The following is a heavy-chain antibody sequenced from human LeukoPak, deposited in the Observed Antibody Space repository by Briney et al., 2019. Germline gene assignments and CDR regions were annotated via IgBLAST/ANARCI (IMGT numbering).Heavy chain of an antibody. Sequence: ASVKVSFKASGYTFTGYYMHWVRQAPGRGLEWMGWSNPNSGVTNYAQKFQGRVTLTRDTSISTAYMELSRLRSDDTAVYYCARATTTVPNFDYWGQGTLVTVSS. D-gene: IGHD4-17*01. CDR3: ARATTTVPNFDY. J-gene: IGHJ4*02. CDR1: GYTFTGYY. V-gene: IGHV1-2*02. CDR2: SNPNSGVT.